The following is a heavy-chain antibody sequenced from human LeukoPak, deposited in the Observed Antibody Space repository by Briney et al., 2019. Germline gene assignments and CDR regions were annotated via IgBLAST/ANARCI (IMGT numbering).Heavy chain of an antibody. CDR3: TLIQGWGSGSYYRDF. Sequence: GGSLRLSCAASGFSISNDWMSWVRQAPGKGLEWVARVKSRSAGATTDYAAPVKGRFTISRDDSKNTLYLQMNSLKTEDTAVYYCTLIQGWGSGSYYRDFWGQGTLVTVSS. V-gene: IGHV3-15*01. CDR1: GFSISNDW. CDR2: VKSRSAGATT. D-gene: IGHD3-10*01. J-gene: IGHJ4*02.